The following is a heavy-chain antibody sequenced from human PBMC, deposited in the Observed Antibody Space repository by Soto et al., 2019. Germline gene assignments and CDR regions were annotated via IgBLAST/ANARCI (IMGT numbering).Heavy chain of an antibody. CDR2: IIPMLGMS. J-gene: IGHJ4*02. V-gene: IGHV1-69*02. Sequence: HVQLVQSGAEVKKPGSPVRVSCTASGDTFNFYTISWVRQVPGQGPEWMGRIIPMLGMSNYAQKFQGRVTIMADKSTSTVYMNLSGLTSEDTAVYYCVTNYGSGSTHFDYWGQGTLVTVSS. CDR1: GDTFNFYT. CDR3: VTNYGSGSTHFDY. D-gene: IGHD3-10*01.